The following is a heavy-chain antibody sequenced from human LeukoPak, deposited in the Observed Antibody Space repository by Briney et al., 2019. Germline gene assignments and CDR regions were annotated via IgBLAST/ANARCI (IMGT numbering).Heavy chain of an antibody. D-gene: IGHD3-16*01. CDR1: GFTFSDYA. CDR2: ISKDGSDK. J-gene: IGHJ4*02. V-gene: IGHV3-30-3*01. CDR3: AKVGEGDGFDY. Sequence: PGGSLRLSCAASGFTFSDYAMHWVRQAPGKGLEWVAVISKDGSDKYYPGSVRGRFTISRDNSKNTLYLQMNSLRAEDTAVYYCAKVGEGDGFDYWGQGTLVTVSS.